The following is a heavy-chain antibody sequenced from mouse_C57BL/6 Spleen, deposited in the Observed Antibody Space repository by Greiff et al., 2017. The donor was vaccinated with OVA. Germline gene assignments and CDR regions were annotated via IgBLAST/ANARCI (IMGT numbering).Heavy chain of an antibody. CDR2: IYPGDGDT. J-gene: IGHJ4*01. D-gene: IGHD3-3*01. V-gene: IGHV1-82*01. CDR1: GYAFSNSW. Sequence: VQLQQSGPELVKPGASVKISCKASGYAFSNSWMNWVKQRPGKGLEWIGRIYPGDGDTNYNGKFKGKATLTADKSSSTAYMQLSSLTSEDSAVYLCAREGAGLYYAMDYWGQGTSVTVSS. CDR3: AREGAGLYYAMDY.